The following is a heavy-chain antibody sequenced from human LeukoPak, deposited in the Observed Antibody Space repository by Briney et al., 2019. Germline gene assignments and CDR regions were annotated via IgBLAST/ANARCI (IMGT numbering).Heavy chain of an antibody. CDR3: ARDHPMVRGAAGY. J-gene: IGHJ4*02. D-gene: IGHD3-10*01. CDR2: IYSGGST. V-gene: IGHV3-66*02. Sequence: PGGSLRLSCAASGFTVSSNYMSWVRQAPGKGLEWVSVIYSGGSTNYADSVKGRFTISRDNSKNTLYLQVNSLRAEDTAVYYCARDHPMVRGAAGYWGQGTMVTVSS. CDR1: GFTVSSNY.